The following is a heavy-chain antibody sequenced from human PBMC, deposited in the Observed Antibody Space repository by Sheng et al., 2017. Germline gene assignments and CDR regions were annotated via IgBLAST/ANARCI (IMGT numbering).Heavy chain of an antibody. Sequence: QVQLQQWGAGLLKPSETLSLTCAVYGGSFSGYYWSWIRQPPGKVLEWIGEINHSGSTNYNPSLKSRVTISVDTSKNQFSLKLSSVTAADTAVYYCARKTSDDGYGYHYWGQGTLVTVSS. CDR3: ARKTSDDGYGYHY. CDR1: GGSFSGYY. V-gene: IGHV4-34*01. D-gene: IGHD5-18*01. CDR2: INHSGST. J-gene: IGHJ4*02.